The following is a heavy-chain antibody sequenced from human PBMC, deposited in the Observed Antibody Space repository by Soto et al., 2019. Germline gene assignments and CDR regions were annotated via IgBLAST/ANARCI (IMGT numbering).Heavy chain of an antibody. CDR3: ARGRGYYDRSGYLDY. D-gene: IGHD3-22*01. Sequence: LRLSCAASGFTFSSYAMHWVRQAPGKGLEWVAVISYDGSNKYYADSVKGRFTISRDNSKNTLYPQMNSLRAEDTAVYYFARGRGYYDRSGYLDYWGQG. J-gene: IGHJ4*02. CDR1: GFTFSSYA. CDR2: ISYDGSNK. V-gene: IGHV3-30-3*01.